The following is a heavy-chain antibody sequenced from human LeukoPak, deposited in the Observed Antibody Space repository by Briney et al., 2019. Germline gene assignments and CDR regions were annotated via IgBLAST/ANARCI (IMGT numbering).Heavy chain of an antibody. J-gene: IGHJ4*02. CDR1: GGSISSYY. V-gene: IGHV4-59*01. Sequence: PSETLSLTCTVSGGSISSYYWSWIRQPPGKGLEWTGYIYYSGSTNYNPSLKSRVTISVDTSKNQFSLKLSSVTAADTAVYYCARDPGGYYDSSRYYSHVGYFDYWGQRTLVTVSS. CDR3: ARDPGGYYDSSRYYSHVGYFDY. D-gene: IGHD3-22*01. CDR2: IYYSGST.